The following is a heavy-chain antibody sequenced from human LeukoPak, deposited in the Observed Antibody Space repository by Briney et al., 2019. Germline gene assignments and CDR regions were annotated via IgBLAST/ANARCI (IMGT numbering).Heavy chain of an antibody. J-gene: IGHJ4*02. CDR2: ISGSGSGGST. CDR3: AKSGYNRFDY. Sequence: QAGGSLRLSCAAYGFTFSSSAMSWVRQAPGKGLEWVSSISGSGSGGSTYYADSVKGRFTISRDNSKNTLYLQMNSLRAEDTAVYYCAKSGYNRFDYWGQGTLVTVSS. V-gene: IGHV3-23*01. D-gene: IGHD5-24*01. CDR1: GFTFSSSA.